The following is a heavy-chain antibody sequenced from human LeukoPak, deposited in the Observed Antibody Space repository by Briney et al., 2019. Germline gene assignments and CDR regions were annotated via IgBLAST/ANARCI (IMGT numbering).Heavy chain of an antibody. J-gene: IGHJ4*02. CDR1: GGSISSGDYY. D-gene: IGHD6-19*01. Sequence: PSETLSLTCTVSGGSISSGDYYWSWIRQPPGKGLEWIGYIYYSGSTYYNPSLKSRVTISVDTSKNQFSLKLSSVTAADTAVYYCARVSEKYSSGWYYFDYWGQGTLVTVSS. V-gene: IGHV4-30-4*08. CDR2: IYYSGST. CDR3: ARVSEKYSSGWYYFDY.